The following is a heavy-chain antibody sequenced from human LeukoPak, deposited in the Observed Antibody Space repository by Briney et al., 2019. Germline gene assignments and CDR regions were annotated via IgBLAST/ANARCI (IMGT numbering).Heavy chain of an antibody. CDR2: ISAYNGNT. CDR1: GYTFTSYG. J-gene: IGHJ4*02. Sequence: ASVKVSCKASGYTFTSYGISWVRQAPGQGLEWMGWISAYNGNTNYAQKLQGRVTMTTDTSTSTAYMELRSLRSDDTAVYYCARDSFYYDSSGTFDYWGQGTPVTVSS. CDR3: ARDSFYYDSSGTFDY. D-gene: IGHD3-22*01. V-gene: IGHV1-18*01.